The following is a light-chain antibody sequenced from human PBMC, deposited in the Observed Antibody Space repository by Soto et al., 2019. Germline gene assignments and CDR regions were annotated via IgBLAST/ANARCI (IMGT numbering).Light chain of an antibody. CDR2: ASS. CDR3: QRYISASFT. V-gene: IGKV1-27*01. CDR1: QGISNY. Sequence: DIQMTQSPSSLSASVGDRVTITCRASQGISNYLAWYQQKPGKVPELLSYASSTLQSGVPSRFSGSGSRTHFTLTISSLQPEDVATYYCQRYISASFTFGPGTKVHVK. J-gene: IGKJ3*01.